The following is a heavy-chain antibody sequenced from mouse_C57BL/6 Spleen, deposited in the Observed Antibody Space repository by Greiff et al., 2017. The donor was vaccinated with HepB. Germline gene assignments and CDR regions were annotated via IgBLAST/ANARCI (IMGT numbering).Heavy chain of an antibody. J-gene: IGHJ1*03. CDR2: ISSGSSTI. CDR1: GFTFSDYG. Sequence: EVQVVESGGGLVKPGGSLKLSCAASGFTFSDYGMHWVRQAPEKGLEWVAYISSGSSTIYYADTVKGRFTISRDNAKNTLFLQMTSLRSEDTAMYYCARRLGRVYWYFDVWGTGTTVTVSS. V-gene: IGHV5-17*01. D-gene: IGHD4-1*01. CDR3: ARRLGRVYWYFDV.